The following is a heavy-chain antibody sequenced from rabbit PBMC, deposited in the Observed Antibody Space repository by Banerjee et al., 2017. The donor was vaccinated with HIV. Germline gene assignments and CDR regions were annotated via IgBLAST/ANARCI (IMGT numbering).Heavy chain of an antibody. V-gene: IGHV1S40*01. D-gene: IGHD6-1*01. Sequence: QSLEESGGDLVKPGASLTLTCTASGFSFSSSYYVCWVRQAPGKGLEWIACIYAGSSGSTCYASWAKGRFTISKTSSTTVTLQMTSLTAADTATYFCAKWDAYAYITGFGLWGPGTLVTVS. J-gene: IGHJ6*01. CDR1: GFSFSSSYY. CDR2: IYAGSSGST. CDR3: AKWDAYAYITGFGL.